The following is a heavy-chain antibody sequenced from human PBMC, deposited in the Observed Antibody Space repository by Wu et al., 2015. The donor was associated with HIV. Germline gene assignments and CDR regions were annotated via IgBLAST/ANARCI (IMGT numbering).Heavy chain of an antibody. Sequence: QVLLVQSGAEVKKPGASVKISCKASGYTFTSNYLHWVRQAPGQGLEWMGIVNPNIFMTTYAQNFQGRVSMTRDTSTSTVYLELSGLKSEDTAVYYCARRGSRINYYDSTGAFDIVGPRDNGHRLF. J-gene: IGHJ3*02. CDR2: VNPNIFMT. CDR1: GYTFTSNY. D-gene: IGHD3-22*01. CDR3: ARRGSRINYYDSTGAFDI. V-gene: IGHV1-46*01.